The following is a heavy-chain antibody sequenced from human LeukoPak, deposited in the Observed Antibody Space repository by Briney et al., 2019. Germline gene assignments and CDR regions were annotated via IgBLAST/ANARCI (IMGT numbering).Heavy chain of an antibody. CDR1: GYTFTGYY. CDR2: INPDSGGT. D-gene: IGHD1-26*01. J-gene: IGHJ4*02. Sequence: ASVKVSCKASGYTFTGYYMHWVRQAPGQGLEWMGWINPDSGGTNYAQKFQGRVTMTRDTSTSTVYMQLSRLRSDDTAVYYCAGAGYSGNYYYYFDFWGQGTLVTVSS. V-gene: IGHV1-2*02. CDR3: AGAGYSGNYYYYFDF.